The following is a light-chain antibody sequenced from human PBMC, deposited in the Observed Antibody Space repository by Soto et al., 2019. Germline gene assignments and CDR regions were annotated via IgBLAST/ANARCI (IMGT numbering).Light chain of an antibody. CDR2: SYD. Sequence: QSVLTQPPSGYGTPGQSVTISCSTSSSNLGDNTVNWYQHVPGTAPKLLIYSYDQRPSGVPDRFSGSKSGTSASLAISGLQSEDEADYYCAAWDASLDGYVFGTGTKGHRP. V-gene: IGLV1-44*01. J-gene: IGLJ1*01. CDR3: AAWDASLDGYV. CDR1: SSNLGDNT.